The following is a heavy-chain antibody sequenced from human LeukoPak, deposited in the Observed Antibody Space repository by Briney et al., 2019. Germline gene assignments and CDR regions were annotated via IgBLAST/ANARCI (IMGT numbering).Heavy chain of an antibody. Sequence: ASVKVSCKASGFTFSNYDFTWVRQAPGRGLEWMGRSSAYSGQTIYAQQFQGRVTMSTDTSTSTAYMALRSLRSDDTAVYYCAIVNRGGNFDYWGQGTLVTVSS. CDR3: AIVNRGGNFDY. CDR1: GFTFSNYD. V-gene: IGHV1-18*01. D-gene: IGHD3-16*01. CDR2: SSAYSGQT. J-gene: IGHJ4*02.